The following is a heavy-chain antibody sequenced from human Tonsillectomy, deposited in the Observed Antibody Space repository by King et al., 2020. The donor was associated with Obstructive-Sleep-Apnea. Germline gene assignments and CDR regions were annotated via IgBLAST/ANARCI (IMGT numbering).Heavy chain of an antibody. V-gene: IGHV3-30*18. CDR2: ISYDGSNK. D-gene: IGHD3-9*01. CDR3: AKGGEGLRYFGWLFETPWFDY. Sequence: VQLVESGGGVVQPGRSLRLSCAASGFTFSSYGMHWVRQAPGKGLEGVAVISYDGSNKYYADSVKGGFTISRDNSKNTLYLQMNSLRAEDTAVYYCAKGGEGLRYFGWLFETPWFDYWGQGTLVTVSS. CDR1: GFTFSSYG. J-gene: IGHJ4*02.